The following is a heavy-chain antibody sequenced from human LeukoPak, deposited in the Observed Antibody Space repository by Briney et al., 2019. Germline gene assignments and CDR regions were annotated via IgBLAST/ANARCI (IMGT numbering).Heavy chain of an antibody. V-gene: IGHV3-74*01. CDR1: GFTFSSYA. CDR3: ARMTGDWGLAFDI. D-gene: IGHD7-27*01. J-gene: IGHJ3*02. CDR2: INSDGSST. Sequence: GGSLRLSCAASGFTFSSYAMSWVRQAPGKGLVWVSRINSDGSSTSYADSVKGRFTISRDNAKNTLYLQMNSLRAEDTAVYYCARMTGDWGLAFDIWGQGTMVIVSS.